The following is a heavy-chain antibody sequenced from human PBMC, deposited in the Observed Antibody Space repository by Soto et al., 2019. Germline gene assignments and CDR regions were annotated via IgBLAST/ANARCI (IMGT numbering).Heavy chain of an antibody. Sequence: QVQLQESGPGLVKPSQTLSLTCTVSGGSISSGDYYWSWIRQVPGKGLEWIGYIYYSGSTYYNPSLKSAVAMSVDSSKNQFPLKLSSVTAADTAICYCARDGLIAAAGRFDYWGQGPLVTVSS. V-gene: IGHV4-31*01. D-gene: IGHD6-13*01. CDR2: IYYSGST. CDR1: GGSISSGDYY. CDR3: ARDGLIAAAGRFDY. J-gene: IGHJ4*02.